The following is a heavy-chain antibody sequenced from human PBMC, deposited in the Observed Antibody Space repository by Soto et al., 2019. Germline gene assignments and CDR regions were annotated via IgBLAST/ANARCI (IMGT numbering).Heavy chain of an antibody. CDR2: IWYDGSNK. V-gene: IGHV3-33*01. Sequence: PWGSLRLSCAASGFTFSSYGMHWVRQAPGKGLEWVAVIWYDGSNKYYADSVKGRFTISRDNSKNTLYLQMNSLRAEDTAVYYCARQGLGYCSSTSCRPLGMDVWGQGTTVTVSS. CDR3: ARQGLGYCSSTSCRPLGMDV. J-gene: IGHJ6*02. CDR1: GFTFSSYG. D-gene: IGHD2-2*01.